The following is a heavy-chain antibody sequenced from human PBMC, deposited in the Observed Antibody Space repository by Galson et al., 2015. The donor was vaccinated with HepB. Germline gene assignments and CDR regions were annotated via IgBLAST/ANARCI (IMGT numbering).Heavy chain of an antibody. Sequence: SVKVSCKVSGYTLTELSMHWVRQAPGKGLEWMGGFDPEDGETIYAQKFQGRVTMTEDTSTDTAYMELGSLRSEDTAVYYCATAGITMVRGAFDIWGQGTMVTVSS. V-gene: IGHV1-24*01. D-gene: IGHD3-10*01. CDR1: GYTLTELS. CDR3: ATAGITMVRGAFDI. J-gene: IGHJ3*02. CDR2: FDPEDGET.